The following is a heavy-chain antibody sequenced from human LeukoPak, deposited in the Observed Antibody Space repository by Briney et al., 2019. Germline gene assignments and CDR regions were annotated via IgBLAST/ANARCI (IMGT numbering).Heavy chain of an antibody. CDR1: GYSISSGNY. CDR2: IYHSGST. D-gene: IGHD4-17*01. V-gene: IGHV4-38-2*02. Sequence: SETLSLTCTVSGYSISSGNYWGWIRQPPGKGLEWIGSIYHSGSTYYNPSLKSRVTISVDTSKNQFSLKLSSVTAADTAVYYCASTITVTTDYWGQGTLVTVSS. J-gene: IGHJ4*02. CDR3: ASTITVTTDY.